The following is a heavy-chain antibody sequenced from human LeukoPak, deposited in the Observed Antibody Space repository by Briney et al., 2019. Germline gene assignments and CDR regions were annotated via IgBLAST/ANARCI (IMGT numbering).Heavy chain of an antibody. CDR3: ARQGGVSSNWFDP. CDR2: IYYSGST. V-gene: IGHV4-59*08. J-gene: IGHJ5*02. CDR1: GGSISSYY. D-gene: IGHD6-13*01. Sequence: SETLSLTCTVSGGSISSYYWNWIRQPPGKGLEWIGYIYYSGSTKYNPSLKSRVTISVDTSKNQFSLKLSSVTAADTAVYYCARQGGVSSNWFDPWGQGTLITVSS.